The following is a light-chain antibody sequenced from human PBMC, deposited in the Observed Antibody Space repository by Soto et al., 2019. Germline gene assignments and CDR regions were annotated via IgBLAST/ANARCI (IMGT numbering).Light chain of an antibody. CDR3: QQSYSAPPNT. J-gene: IGKJ2*01. Sequence: DIQMTQSPSSLSASVGDRVTITCRASQSINSYLNWYQQKPGKAPKLLIFAASSLQSGVPSRFSGSGTGTDFTLTINNLQPEDFATYYCQQSYSAPPNTFGQGTKLEIK. CDR2: AAS. V-gene: IGKV1-39*01. CDR1: QSINSY.